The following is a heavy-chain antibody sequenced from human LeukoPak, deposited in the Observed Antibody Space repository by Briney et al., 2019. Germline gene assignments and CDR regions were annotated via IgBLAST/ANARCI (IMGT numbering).Heavy chain of an antibody. J-gene: IGHJ4*02. Sequence: SETLSLTCSGTGDSMSGYYWTWLRQPPGGEMEWIGHIHGSGSPMYNPSLQSRVTMPIDASKNQFSLSLSPATATDTAFYYCARRRGDYGEGAFNYWGQGTLVTVSS. CDR1: GDSMSGYY. CDR2: IHGSGSP. V-gene: IGHV4-4*09. D-gene: IGHD4-17*01. CDR3: ARRRGDYGEGAFNY.